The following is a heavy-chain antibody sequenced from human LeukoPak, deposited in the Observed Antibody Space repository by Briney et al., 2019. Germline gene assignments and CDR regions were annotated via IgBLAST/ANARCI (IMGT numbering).Heavy chain of an antibody. J-gene: IGHJ4*02. CDR1: GFTFSTYA. Sequence: PGGSLRLSCAASGFTFSTYAMTWVRQAPGKGLEWISVITNSGGVTYYASSVKGRLTVSRDNSKNTLYLQMNSLRADDTAVYYCAKNRLDCTNSACYTFWGQGTLVTVSS. D-gene: IGHD2-8*01. CDR2: ITNSGGVT. CDR3: AKNRLDCTNSACYTF. V-gene: IGHV3-23*01.